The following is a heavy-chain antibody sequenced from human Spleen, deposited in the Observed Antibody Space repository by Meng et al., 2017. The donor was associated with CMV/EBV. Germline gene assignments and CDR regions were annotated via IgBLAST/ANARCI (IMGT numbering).Heavy chain of an antibody. D-gene: IGHD6-6*01. CDR3: ARQEYSSSSGMDV. J-gene: IGHJ6*02. V-gene: IGHV5-51*01. CDR2: IYPADSDT. Sequence: GESLKISCKGSGYSFTTYWIAWVRQMPGKGLEWMGIIYPADSDTRYSPSFQGQVTISVDKSTGTAYLQWSSLKASDTAMYYCARQEYSSSSGMDVWGQGTTVTVSS. CDR1: GYSFTTYW.